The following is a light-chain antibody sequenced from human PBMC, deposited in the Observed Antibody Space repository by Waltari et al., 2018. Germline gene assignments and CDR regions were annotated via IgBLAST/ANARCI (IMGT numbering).Light chain of an antibody. CDR1: QGISSY. CDR3: QDLNDFPFT. J-gene: IGKJ2*01. CDR2: ATS. Sequence: IQLTQSPSSLSASVGDRVTITCRASQGISSYLAWYQQKPGQVPKLLIYATSPLQTGVPSRFSGSGSGTDFTLTISSLQPEDFATYYCQDLNDFPFTFGQGTKLEI. V-gene: IGKV1-9*01.